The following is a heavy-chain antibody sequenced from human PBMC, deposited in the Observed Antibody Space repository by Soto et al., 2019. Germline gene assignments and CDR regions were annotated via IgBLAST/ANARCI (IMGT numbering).Heavy chain of an antibody. CDR3: VRDALPHLVVAATTYWFDP. D-gene: IGHD1-26*01. CDR1: GFTFSDYA. V-gene: IGHV3-30*09. J-gene: IGHJ5*02. Sequence: PGGSLRLSCAASGFTFSDYAMHWVRQAPGKGLEWVTFISYDGSDAYYADSVKGRFAISRDNSKNTLYLQMNSLRPEDTAIYYCVRDALPHLVVAATTYWFDPWGQGTLV. CDR2: ISYDGSDA.